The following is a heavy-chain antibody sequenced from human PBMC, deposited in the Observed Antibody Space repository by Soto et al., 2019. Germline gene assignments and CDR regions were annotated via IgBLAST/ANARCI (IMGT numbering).Heavy chain of an antibody. Sequence: SVKVSCKASGGTFSSHAISWVRQAPGQGLEWMGGIIPIFGTANYAQKFQGRVTITADESTSTAYMELSSLRSEDTAVYYCARTGNFGELFSYWGQGTLVTVSS. J-gene: IGHJ4*02. CDR1: GGTFSSHA. V-gene: IGHV1-69*13. CDR3: ARTGNFGELFSY. D-gene: IGHD3-10*01. CDR2: IIPIFGTA.